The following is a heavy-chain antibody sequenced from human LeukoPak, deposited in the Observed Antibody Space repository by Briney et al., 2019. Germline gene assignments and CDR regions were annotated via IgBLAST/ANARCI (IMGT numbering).Heavy chain of an antibody. V-gene: IGHV4-30-4*01. J-gene: IGHJ5*02. CDR2: IYYSGCT. Sequence: SETLSLTCTVSGGSISSGDYYWSWIRQPPGKGLEWIGYIYYSGCTYYNPSLKSRVTISVDTSKNQFSLKLSSVTAADTAVYYCARAFGLRGWFDPWGQGTLVTVSS. CDR3: ARAFGLRGWFDP. CDR1: GGSISSGDYY. D-gene: IGHD5/OR15-5a*01.